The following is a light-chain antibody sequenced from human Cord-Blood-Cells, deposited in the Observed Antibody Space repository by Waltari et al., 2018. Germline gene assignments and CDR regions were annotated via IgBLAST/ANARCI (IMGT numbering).Light chain of an antibody. J-gene: IGKJ1*01. CDR2: KAS. CDR3: QQYNSYWT. CDR1: QSLSSW. V-gene: IGKV1-5*03. Sequence: DIQMTQSPSTLSAAVGERATITCWASQSLSSWLAWYQQKPGKAPKLLIYKASSLESGVPSRFSGSGSGTEFTLTISSLQPDDFATYYCQQYNSYWTFGQGTKVEIK.